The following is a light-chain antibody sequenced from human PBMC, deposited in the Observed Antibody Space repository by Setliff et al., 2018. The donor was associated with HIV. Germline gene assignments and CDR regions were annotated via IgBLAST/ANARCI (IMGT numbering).Light chain of an antibody. CDR1: NIERRS. Sequence: SYELTQPPSVSVAPGKTATITCGGNNIERRSVHWYRQKPGQAPVVVVHDDSDRPSGIPERFSGSNSGNTATLTISRVEAGDEADYYCQVWDSSSNQFVFGIGTKVTVL. V-gene: IGLV3-21*03. J-gene: IGLJ1*01. CDR3: QVWDSSSNQFV. CDR2: DDS.